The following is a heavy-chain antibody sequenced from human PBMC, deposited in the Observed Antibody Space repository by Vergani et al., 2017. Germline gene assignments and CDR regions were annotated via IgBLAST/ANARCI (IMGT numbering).Heavy chain of an antibody. CDR1: GFTFSDYY. J-gene: IGHJ4*02. V-gene: IGHV3-11*05. Sequence: QVQLVESGGGLVKPGGSLRLSCAASGFTFSDYYMSWIRQAPGKGLEWVSYISSSSSYTNYADSVKGRFTISRDNAKNSLYLQMNSLRAADTAVYYCARPTPDGVTAVDYWGQGTLVTVSS. CDR2: ISSSSSYT. CDR3: ARPTPDGVTAVDY. D-gene: IGHD1-20*01.